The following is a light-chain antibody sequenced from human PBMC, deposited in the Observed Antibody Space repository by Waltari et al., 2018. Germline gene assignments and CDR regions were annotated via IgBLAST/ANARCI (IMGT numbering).Light chain of an antibody. V-gene: IGKV3-15*01. CDR3: QQYNNWPPWT. CDR1: QSVSSN. Sequence: ATXXCRASQSVSSNLAWYQQKPGQAPRLLIYGASTRATGIPARFSGSGSGTEFTLTISSLQSEDFAVYYCQQYNNWPPWTFGQGTKVEIK. J-gene: IGKJ1*01. CDR2: GAS.